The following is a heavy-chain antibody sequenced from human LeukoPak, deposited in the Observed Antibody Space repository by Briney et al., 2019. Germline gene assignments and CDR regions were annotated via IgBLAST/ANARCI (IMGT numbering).Heavy chain of an antibody. CDR1: GGYISRYY. CDR2: IYYSWST. V-gene: IGHV4-59*01. CDR3: AREGGYDYPSSGMDV. Sequence: SETLSLTRTVSGGYISRYYWRWLRQPPGKGLAGIGYIYYSWSTNYNPSLKRQVTISVDTSKTQFSLKLSSVTAADTAVYYCAREGGYDYPSSGMDVWGQGTTVTVSS. J-gene: IGHJ6*02. D-gene: IGHD5-12*01.